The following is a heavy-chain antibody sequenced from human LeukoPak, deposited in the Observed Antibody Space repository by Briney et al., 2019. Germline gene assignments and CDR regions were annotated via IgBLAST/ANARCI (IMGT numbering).Heavy chain of an antibody. Sequence: SETLSLTCTVSGGSISSYYWSWIRQPAGKGLEWIGRIYTSGSITYNPSLKSRVSMSVDTSKNQFSLKLSSVTAADTAVYYCARGYCSSTSCYAGTYYFDYWGQGTLVTVSS. CDR1: GGSISSYY. V-gene: IGHV4-4*07. CDR2: IYTSGSI. J-gene: IGHJ4*02. D-gene: IGHD2-2*01. CDR3: ARGYCSSTSCYAGTYYFDY.